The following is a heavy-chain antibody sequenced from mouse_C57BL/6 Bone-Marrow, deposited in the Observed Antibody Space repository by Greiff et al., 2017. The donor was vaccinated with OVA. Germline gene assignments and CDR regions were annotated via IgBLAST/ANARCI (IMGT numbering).Heavy chain of an antibody. CDR2: IDPETGGT. CDR1: GYTFTDYE. Sequence: QVQLQQSGAELVRPGASVTLSCKASGYTFTDYEMHWVKQTPVHGLEWIGAIDPETGGTAYNQKFKGKAILTADKSSSTAYMELRSLTSEDSAVYYCTRYYYYAMDYWGQGTSVTVSS. D-gene: IGHD1-1*01. V-gene: IGHV1-15*01. J-gene: IGHJ4*01. CDR3: TRYYYYAMDY.